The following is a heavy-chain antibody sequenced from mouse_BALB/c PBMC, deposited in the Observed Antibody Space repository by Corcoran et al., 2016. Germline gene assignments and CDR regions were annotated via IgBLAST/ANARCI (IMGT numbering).Heavy chain of an antibody. CDR2: IDPANGNT. CDR3: ANWDWYFDV. V-gene: IGHV14-3*02. J-gene: IGHJ1*01. Sequence: EVQLQQSGAELVKPGASVKLSCTASGFNIQDTYMHWVKQRPEQGLEWIGRIDPANGNTKYDPKFQGKATITADTSSNTAYLQLSSLTSEDTAVYYCANWDWYFDVGGAGTTVTVSS. CDR1: GFNIQDTY. D-gene: IGHD4-1*01.